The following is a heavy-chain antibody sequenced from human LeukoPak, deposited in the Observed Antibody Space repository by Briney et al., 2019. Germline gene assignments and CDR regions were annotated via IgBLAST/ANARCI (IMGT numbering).Heavy chain of an antibody. Sequence: PGGSRRLSCAASGFTFSSYAMSWVRQAPGKGLEWVSALSGGGGSIYYADSVKGRFTISRDNSKTTLYLQMNSLRAEDTAVYYCAKVSGYCSNGVCYTHDYWG. J-gene: IGHJ4*01. CDR3: AKVSGYCSNGVCYTHDY. CDR1: GFTFSSYA. V-gene: IGHV3-23*01. D-gene: IGHD2-8*01. CDR2: LSGGGGSI.